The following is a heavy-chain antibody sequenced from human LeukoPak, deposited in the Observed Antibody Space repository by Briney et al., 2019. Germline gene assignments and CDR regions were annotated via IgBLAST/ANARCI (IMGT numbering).Heavy chain of an antibody. CDR3: AKQGANGGANFDY. CDR1: GFTFSSYD. D-gene: IGHD2-21*01. V-gene: IGHV3-30*02. J-gene: IGHJ4*02. Sequence: GGSLRLSCAASGFTFSSYDLHWVRQAPGKGLEWVAFIRYDGNNKYNSDSVKGRFTISRDDSKNTLYLHMNSLRPEDTAVYYCAKQGANGGANFDYWGQGTLVTVSS. CDR2: IRYDGNNK.